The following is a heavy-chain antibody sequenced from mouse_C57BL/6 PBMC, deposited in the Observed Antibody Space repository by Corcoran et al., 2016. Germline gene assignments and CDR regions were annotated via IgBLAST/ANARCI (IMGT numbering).Heavy chain of an antibody. Sequence: QVQLQQSGAELVKPGASVKLSCKASGYTFTEYTIHWVNQRSGQGLEWIGWFYPGSGSIKYNEKFKDKATLTADKSSSTVYMELSRLTSEDSAVYFCARHEGGSITTVDYAMDYWGQGTSVTVSS. D-gene: IGHD1-1*01. CDR2: FYPGSGSI. J-gene: IGHJ4*01. CDR1: GYTFTEYT. CDR3: ARHEGGSITTVDYAMDY. V-gene: IGHV1-62-2*01.